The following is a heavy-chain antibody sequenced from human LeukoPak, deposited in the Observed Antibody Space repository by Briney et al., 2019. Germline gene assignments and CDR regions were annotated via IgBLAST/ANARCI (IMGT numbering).Heavy chain of an antibody. V-gene: IGHV3-21*01. CDR3: ARDGSAWSRDY. CDR1: GYTFSTTG. D-gene: IGHD2-8*02. Sequence: GGSLRLSCAASGYTFSTTGMTWVRQAPGKGLEWVCTITFRSDTSYADSFKGRFTVSRDNAKNSVFLQMSSLRAEDTAVYYCARDGSAWSRDYWGQGTLVTVFS. J-gene: IGHJ4*02. CDR2: ITFRSDT.